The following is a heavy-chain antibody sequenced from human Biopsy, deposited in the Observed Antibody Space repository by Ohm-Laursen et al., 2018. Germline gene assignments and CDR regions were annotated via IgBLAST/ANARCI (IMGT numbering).Heavy chain of an antibody. CDR1: GGSISSHY. Sequence: SETLSLTCTVSGGSISSHYWSWIRQPPGKGLEWIGYIYNRGSTKYNSSLKSRVTISVDTSKNQFSLTVRSVTAADTAMYYCARGQDSSYLAYGMDVWGQRTTVTVSS. D-gene: IGHD6-19*01. CDR2: IYNRGST. CDR3: ARGQDSSYLAYGMDV. J-gene: IGHJ6*02. V-gene: IGHV4-59*11.